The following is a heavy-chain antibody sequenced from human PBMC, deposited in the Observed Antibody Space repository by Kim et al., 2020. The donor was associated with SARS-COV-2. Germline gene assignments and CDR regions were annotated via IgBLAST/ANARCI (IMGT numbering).Heavy chain of an antibody. Sequence: NPPLKSRVTISVDTSKNQFSLKLSSVTAADTAVYYCARQGPAVENYYMDVWGKGTTVTVSS. CDR3: ARQGPAVENYYMDV. D-gene: IGHD6-19*01. V-gene: IGHV4-39*01. J-gene: IGHJ6*03.